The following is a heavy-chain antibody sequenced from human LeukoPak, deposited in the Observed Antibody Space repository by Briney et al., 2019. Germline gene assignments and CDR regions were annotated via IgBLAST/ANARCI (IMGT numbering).Heavy chain of an antibody. CDR2: ISSTSTI. V-gene: IGHV3-48*02. Sequence: GGSLRLSCAASGFTFSTYSMDWIRQAPGKGLEWVSFISSTSTIYYADSVKGRFTISRDNAKNSLYLQMNSLRDEDTAVYYCAREADSGYVFDYWGQGTLVTVSS. CDR1: GFTFSTYS. D-gene: IGHD5-12*01. CDR3: AREADSGYVFDY. J-gene: IGHJ4*02.